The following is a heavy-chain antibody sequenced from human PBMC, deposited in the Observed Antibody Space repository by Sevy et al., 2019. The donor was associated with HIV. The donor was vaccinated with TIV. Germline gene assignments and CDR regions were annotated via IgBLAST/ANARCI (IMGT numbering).Heavy chain of an antibody. J-gene: IGHJ4*02. CDR3: GKVSIVGVGGFYDY. CDR2: ISGSGTST. CDR1: GFSFSTYA. D-gene: IGHD3-3*01. Sequence: GGSLRLSCAASGFSFSTYAMTWVRQAPGKGLEWVSGISGSGTSTYYTDSVKGRFTISRDNSKNTVYLQMNNLRAEDTAVYYWGKVSIVGVGGFYDYWGQGTLVTVSS. V-gene: IGHV3-23*01.